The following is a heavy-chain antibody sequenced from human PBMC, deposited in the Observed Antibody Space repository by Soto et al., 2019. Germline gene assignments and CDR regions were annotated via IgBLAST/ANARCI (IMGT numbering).Heavy chain of an antibody. CDR1: GYTFTSYG. CDR2: ISAYNGNT. Sequence: ASVKVSCKASGYTFTSYGISWVRQAPGQGLEWMGWISAYNGNTNYAQKLQRRVTMTTDTSTSTAYMELRSLRSDDTAVYYCARVVYSSRPLAQLVFYYGMDVWGQGTTVTVSS. V-gene: IGHV1-18*04. J-gene: IGHJ6*02. D-gene: IGHD6-13*01. CDR3: ARVVYSSRPLAQLVFYYGMDV.